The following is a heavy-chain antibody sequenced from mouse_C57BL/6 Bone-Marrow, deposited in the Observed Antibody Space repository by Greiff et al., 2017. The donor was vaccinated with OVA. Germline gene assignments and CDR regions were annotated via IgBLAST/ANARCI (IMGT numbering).Heavy chain of an antibody. J-gene: IGHJ4*01. CDR1: GYAFSSSW. Sequence: QVHVKQSGPELVKPGASVKISCKASGYAFSSSWMNWVKQRPGKGLEWIGRIYPGDGDTNYNGKFKGKATLTADKSSSTAYMQLSSLTSEDSAVYFCAKIYYDYDGYYAMDYWGQGTSVTVSS. V-gene: IGHV1-82*01. D-gene: IGHD2-4*01. CDR3: AKIYYDYDGYYAMDY. CDR2: IYPGDGDT.